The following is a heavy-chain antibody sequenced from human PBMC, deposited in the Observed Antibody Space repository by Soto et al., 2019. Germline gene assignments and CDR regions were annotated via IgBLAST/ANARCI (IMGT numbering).Heavy chain of an antibody. D-gene: IGHD1-26*01. V-gene: IGHV3-48*02. CDR1: GFTFSSYS. CDR3: ARDRLDPVGATVDYYYYYGMDV. J-gene: IGHJ6*02. CDR2: ISSSSSTI. Sequence: GGSLRLSCAAPGFTFSSYSMNWVRQAPGKGLEWVSYISSSSSTIYYADSVKGRFTISRDNAKNSLYLQMNSLRDEDTAVYYCARDRLDPVGATVDYYYYYGMDVWVQGTTVTVSS.